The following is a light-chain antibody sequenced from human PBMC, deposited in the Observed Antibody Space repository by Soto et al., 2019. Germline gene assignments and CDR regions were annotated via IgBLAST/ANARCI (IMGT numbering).Light chain of an antibody. J-gene: IGKJ1*01. Sequence: EMVFTQSPGALSFSPGERATLSCRASQSVSSSYLAWYQQKPGQAPRLLIYGASSRATGIPDRFSGSGSGTDFTLTISRLEPEDFAVYYCQQYGSSSWTFGQGTKVDI. CDR1: QSVSSSY. V-gene: IGKV3-20*01. CDR2: GAS. CDR3: QQYGSSSWT.